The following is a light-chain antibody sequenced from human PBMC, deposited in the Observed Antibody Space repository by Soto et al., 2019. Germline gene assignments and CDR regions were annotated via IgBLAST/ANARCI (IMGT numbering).Light chain of an antibody. Sequence: IQLTQSPSSLSSSVGDRVTVTCRASQSINIYLNWYQQKPGKAPTLLIYGASTLQSGVPSRFSGGGSRTDFTLTISSLQNEDFATYYCQHSYRSPYTFGQGTKLEI. V-gene: IGKV1-39*01. CDR1: QSINIY. CDR2: GAS. CDR3: QHSYRSPYT. J-gene: IGKJ2*01.